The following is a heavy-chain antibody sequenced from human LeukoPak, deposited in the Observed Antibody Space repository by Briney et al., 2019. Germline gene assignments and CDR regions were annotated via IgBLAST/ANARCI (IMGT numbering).Heavy chain of an antibody. CDR1: GFTFSSYA. Sequence: GGSLRLSCAASGFTFSSYAMTWVRQAPGKGLEWVSSIDASGGSTYYADSVKGRFTISRDNSKNTLYLQMSSLRAEDTAVYYCAKQSPYCSTTSCWFDPWGQGTLVTVSS. CDR2: IDASGGST. V-gene: IGHV3-23*01. CDR3: AKQSPYCSTTSCWFDP. J-gene: IGHJ5*02. D-gene: IGHD2-2*01.